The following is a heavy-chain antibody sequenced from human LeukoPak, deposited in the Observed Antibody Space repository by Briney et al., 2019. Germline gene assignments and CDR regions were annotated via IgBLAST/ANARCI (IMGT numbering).Heavy chain of an antibody. CDR2: IYYSGST. J-gene: IGHJ4*02. CDR1: GGSISSYY. CDR3: ARGAYYYDS. Sequence: SETLCLTCTVSGGSISSYYWSWIRQPPGKGLEWIGYIYYSGSTNYNPSLKSRVTISVDTSENQFSLKLSSVTAADTAVYYCARGAYYYDSWGQGTLVTVSS. D-gene: IGHD3-22*01. V-gene: IGHV4-59*01.